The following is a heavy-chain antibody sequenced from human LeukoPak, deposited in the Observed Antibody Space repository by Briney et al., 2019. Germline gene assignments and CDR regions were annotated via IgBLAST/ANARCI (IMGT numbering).Heavy chain of an antibody. D-gene: IGHD5-12*01. V-gene: IGHV3-48*03. CDR1: GFTFSSYE. CDR3: ARDQGYSGYPGNYYYYGMDV. J-gene: IGHJ6*04. CDR2: ISSSGSTI. Sequence: GRSLRLSCAASGFTFSSYEMNWVRQAPGKGLEWVSYISSSGSTIYYADSVKGRFTISRDNAKNSLYLQMNSLRAEDTAVYYCARDQGYSGYPGNYYYYGMDVWGKGTTVTVSS.